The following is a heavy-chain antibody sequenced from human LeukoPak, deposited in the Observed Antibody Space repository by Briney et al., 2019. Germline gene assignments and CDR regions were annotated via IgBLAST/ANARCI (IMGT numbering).Heavy chain of an antibody. V-gene: IGHV3-53*01. Sequence: GGSLRLSCAASGFTVSSNYMSWVRQAPGKGLEWVSVIYSGGSTYYADSVKGRFTISRDNSKNTLYLQMNSLRAEDTAVYYCARMGVGGAFDIWGQGTMITVSS. CDR3: ARMGVGGAFDI. D-gene: IGHD2-15*01. J-gene: IGHJ3*02. CDR1: GFTVSSNY. CDR2: IYSGGST.